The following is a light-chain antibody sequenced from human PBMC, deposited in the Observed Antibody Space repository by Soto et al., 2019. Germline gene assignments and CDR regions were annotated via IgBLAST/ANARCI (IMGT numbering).Light chain of an antibody. CDR1: QSISTW. V-gene: IGKV1-5*03. CDR3: QQYNSYSPT. Sequence: DIQMTQSPSTLSASVGDRVTITCRASQSISTWLAWYQQEPGKAPKLLIHKASSLQSGVPSRFSGSGSGTDFTLTISSLHPDDFATYDYQQYNSYSPTFGQGTRVEIK. J-gene: IGKJ1*01. CDR2: KAS.